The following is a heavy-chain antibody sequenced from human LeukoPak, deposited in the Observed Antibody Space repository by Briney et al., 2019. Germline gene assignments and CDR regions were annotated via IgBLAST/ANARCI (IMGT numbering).Heavy chain of an antibody. J-gene: IGHJ4*02. Sequence: SETLSLTCTVSGGSISSFYWSWIRQPPGKALEWIGSIYYSGSTYYNPSLKSRVTISVDTSKNQFSLKLSSVTAADTAVYYCARFRLVATIDYWGQGTLVTVSS. D-gene: IGHD5-12*01. V-gene: IGHV4-59*05. CDR2: IYYSGST. CDR1: GGSISSFY. CDR3: ARFRLVATIDY.